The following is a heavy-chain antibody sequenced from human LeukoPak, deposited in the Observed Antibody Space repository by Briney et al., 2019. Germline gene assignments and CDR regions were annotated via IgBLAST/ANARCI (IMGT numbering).Heavy chain of an antibody. V-gene: IGHV3-73*01. CDR3: TTYISGHY. D-gene: IGHD1-20*01. CDR1: GFIFSGSD. CDR2: IRTKLRNYAT. Sequence: GGSLRLSCATSGFIFSGSDIHWVRQASGRGLEWVGHIRTKLRNYATAYAASVKGRFTISRDDSGDTAYLQMNSLKTEDTAVYYCTTYISGHYWGQGTLVTVSS. J-gene: IGHJ4*02.